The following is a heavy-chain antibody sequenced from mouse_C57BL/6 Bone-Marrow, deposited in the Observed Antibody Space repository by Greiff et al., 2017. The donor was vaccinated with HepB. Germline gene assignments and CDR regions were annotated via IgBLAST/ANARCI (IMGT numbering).Heavy chain of an antibody. CDR2: IYPGSGST. Sequence: VQLQQPGAELVKPGASVKMSCKASGYTFTSYWITWVKQRPGQGLEWIGDIYPGSGSTNYNEKFKSKATLTVDTSSSTAYMQLSSLTSEDSAVYYCARSNDYDEENAWFAYWGQGTLVTVSA. CDR1: GYTFTSYW. CDR3: ARSNDYDEENAWFAY. J-gene: IGHJ3*01. D-gene: IGHD2-4*01. V-gene: IGHV1-55*01.